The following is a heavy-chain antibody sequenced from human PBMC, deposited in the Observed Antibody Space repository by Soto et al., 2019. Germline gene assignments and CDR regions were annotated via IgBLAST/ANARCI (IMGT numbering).Heavy chain of an antibody. CDR3: AGYCSSTTCFALDV. V-gene: IGHV3-23*01. Sequence: GGSLRLSCAASGFTFSSYVMTWVRQAPGKGLEWVSGLSGSGDSTYYADSVKGRFTISRDNSKNTLYLQMNSLRAEDTAVYYCAGYCSSTTCFALDVWGQGTTVTVSS. CDR1: GFTFSSYV. J-gene: IGHJ6*02. CDR2: LSGSGDST. D-gene: IGHD2-2*01.